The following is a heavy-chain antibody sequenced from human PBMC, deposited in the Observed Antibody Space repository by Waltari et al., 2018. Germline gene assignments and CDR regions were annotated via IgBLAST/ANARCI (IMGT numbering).Heavy chain of an antibody. CDR1: GGSISSYS. Sequence: QVQLQESGPGLVKPSETLSLTCTVSGGSISSYSWSWIRQPPGKGLEWIGNIYYSGSTNYNPSLKSRVTTSVDTSKNQFSLEVSSVTAADTAVYYCARERDGYNYGGFDYWGQGALVIVSP. V-gene: IGHV4-59*01. CDR3: ARERDGYNYGGFDY. CDR2: IYYSGST. J-gene: IGHJ4*02. D-gene: IGHD5-12*01.